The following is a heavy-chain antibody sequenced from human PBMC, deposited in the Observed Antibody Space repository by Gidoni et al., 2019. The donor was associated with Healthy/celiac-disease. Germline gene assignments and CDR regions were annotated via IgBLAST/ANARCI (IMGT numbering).Heavy chain of an antibody. J-gene: IGHJ6*03. D-gene: IGHD1-1*01. CDR2: ISSSSSYI. CDR3: ARWGTTGTTSYYYYMDV. Sequence: EVQLVESGGGLVKPGGSLRLSCAASGFTFSSYSMNWVRQAPGKGLEWVSSISSSSSYIYYADSVKGRFTISRDNAKNSLYLQMNSLRAEDTAVYYCARWGTTGTTSYYYYMDVWGKGTTVTVSS. V-gene: IGHV3-21*01. CDR1: GFTFSSYS.